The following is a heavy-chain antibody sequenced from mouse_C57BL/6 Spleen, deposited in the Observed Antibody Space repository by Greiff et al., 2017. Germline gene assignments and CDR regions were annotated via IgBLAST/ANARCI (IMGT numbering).Heavy chain of an antibody. J-gene: IGHJ3*01. CDR3: ARSGDYDEGAWFAY. CDR1: GYTFTSYW. D-gene: IGHD2-4*01. Sequence: QVQLQQPGAELVRPGSSVKLSCKASGYTFTSYWMHWVKQRPIQGLEWIGNIDPSDSETHYNQKFKDKATLTVDKSSSTAYMQLSSLTSEDSAVYYCARSGDYDEGAWFAYWGQGTLVTVSA. CDR2: IDPSDSET. V-gene: IGHV1-52*01.